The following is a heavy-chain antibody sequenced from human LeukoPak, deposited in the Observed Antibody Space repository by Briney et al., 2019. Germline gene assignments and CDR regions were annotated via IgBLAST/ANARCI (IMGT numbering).Heavy chain of an antibody. CDR1: GFTFSSYA. D-gene: IGHD4-17*01. V-gene: IGHV3-30*04. CDR3: ARSPTTVTEFDY. CDR2: ISYDGSNK. J-gene: IGHJ4*02. Sequence: PGGSLRLSCAASGFTFSSYAMHWVRQAPGKGLEWVAVISYDGSNKYYADSVKGRFTISRGNSKNTLYLQMNSLRAEDTAVYYCARSPTTVTEFDYWGQGTLVTVSS.